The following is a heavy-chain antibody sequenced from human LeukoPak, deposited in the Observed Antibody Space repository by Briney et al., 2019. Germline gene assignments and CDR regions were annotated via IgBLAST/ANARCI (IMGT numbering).Heavy chain of an antibody. V-gene: IGHV4-34*01. J-gene: IGHJ6*03. Sequence: SETLSLTCAVYGGSFSGYYWSWIRQPPGKGLEWIGEINHSGSTNYNPSLKSRVTISVDTSKNQFSLKLSSVTAADTAVYYCARLGYSSGWYVPTNYYYMDVWGKGTTVTISS. CDR2: INHSGST. CDR1: GGSFSGYY. D-gene: IGHD6-19*01. CDR3: ARLGYSSGWYVPTNYYYMDV.